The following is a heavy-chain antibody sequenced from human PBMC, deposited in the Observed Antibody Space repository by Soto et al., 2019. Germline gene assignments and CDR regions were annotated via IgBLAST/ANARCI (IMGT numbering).Heavy chain of an antibody. CDR3: ASVHCSSTSCLYYYYYMDV. V-gene: IGHV4-39*01. J-gene: IGHJ6*03. CDR2: IYYSGST. D-gene: IGHD2-2*01. Sequence: SETLSLTCTVSGGSISSSSYYWGWIRQPPGKGLEWIGSIYYSGSTYYNPSLKSRVTISVDTSKNQFSLKLSSVTAADTAVYYCASVHCSSTSCLYYYYYMDVWGKGTTVTVSS. CDR1: GGSISSSSYY.